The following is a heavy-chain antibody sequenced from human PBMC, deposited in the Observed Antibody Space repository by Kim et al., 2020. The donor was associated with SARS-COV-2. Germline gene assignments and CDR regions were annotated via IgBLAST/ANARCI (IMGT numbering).Heavy chain of an antibody. CDR3: ARFPDRRGIAGQLDWFDP. Sequence: GESLKISCKGSGYSFTSYWISWVRQMPGKGLEWMGRIDPSDSYTNYSPSFQGHVTISADKSISTAYLQWSSLKASDTAMYYCARFPDRRGIAGQLDWFDPWGQGTLVTVSS. D-gene: IGHD6-13*01. CDR2: IDPSDSYT. CDR1: GYSFTSYW. J-gene: IGHJ5*02. V-gene: IGHV5-10-1*01.